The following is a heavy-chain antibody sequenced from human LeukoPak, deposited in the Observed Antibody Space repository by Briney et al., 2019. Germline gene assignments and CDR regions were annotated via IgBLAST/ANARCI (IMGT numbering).Heavy chain of an antibody. J-gene: IGHJ4*02. CDR1: GFTFSSYG. Sequence: GGSLGLSCAASGFTFSSYGMHWVRQAPGKGLEWVAFIRYDGSNKYYADSVKGRFTISRDNSKNTLYLQMNSLRAEDTAVYYCAKDLVRGVPPDYWGQGTLVTVSS. CDR2: IRYDGSNK. CDR3: AKDLVRGVPPDY. D-gene: IGHD3-10*01. V-gene: IGHV3-30*02.